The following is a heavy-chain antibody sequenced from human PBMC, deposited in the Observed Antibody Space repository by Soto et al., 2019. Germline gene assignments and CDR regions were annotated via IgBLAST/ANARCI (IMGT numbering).Heavy chain of an antibody. CDR2: VYPGDSQT. D-gene: IGHD3-16*01. V-gene: IGHV5-51*01. Sequence: PGESLKISCTGSGYSFSDYWIAWVRQMPGKGLEWMGLVYPGDSQTTYSPSFQGQVTFSADKSISTAYLQWNGLKASDTAIYFCARSPAGNSLSPFDSWGQGTLVTVSS. CDR1: GYSFSDYW. J-gene: IGHJ4*02. CDR3: ARSPAGNSLSPFDS.